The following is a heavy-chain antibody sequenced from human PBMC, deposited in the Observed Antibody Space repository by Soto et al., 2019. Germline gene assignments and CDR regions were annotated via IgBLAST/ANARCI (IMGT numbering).Heavy chain of an antibody. CDR1: GGSISSGGYY. CDR2: IYYSGST. Sequence: PSETLSLTCTASGGSISSGGYYWSWIRQHPGKGLEWIGYIYYSGSTYYNPSLKSRVTISVDTSKNQFSLKLSSVTATDTAVYYCAREQPVLVPPAWGLKGGYFDYWGQGTLVTVSS. D-gene: IGHD2-2*01. CDR3: AREQPVLVPPAWGLKGGYFDY. V-gene: IGHV4-31*03. J-gene: IGHJ4*02.